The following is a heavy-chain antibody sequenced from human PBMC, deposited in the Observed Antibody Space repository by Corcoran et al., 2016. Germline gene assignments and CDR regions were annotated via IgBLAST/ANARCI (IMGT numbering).Heavy chain of an antibody. J-gene: IGHJ5*02. CDR2: ISGSGGST. D-gene: IGHD3-3*01. Sequence: EVQLLESGGGLVQPGGSLRLSCAASGFTFSSYAMSWVRQAPGKGLEWVSAISGSGGSTYYADSVKGRFTISRDNSKNTLYLQMNSLRAEEPAVDYCEKSGITIFETRFDPWGQGTLVTVSS. CDR1: GFTFSSYA. V-gene: IGHV3-23*01. CDR3: EKSGITIFETRFDP.